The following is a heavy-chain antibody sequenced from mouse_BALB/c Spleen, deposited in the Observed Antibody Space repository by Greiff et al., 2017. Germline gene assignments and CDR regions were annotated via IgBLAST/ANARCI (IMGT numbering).Heavy chain of an antibody. D-gene: IGHD4-1*01. Sequence: VKLMESGAELVKPGASVKLSCKASGYTFTEYIIHWVKQRSGQGLEWIGVINPGSGGTNYNEKFKGKATLTADKSSSTAYMQLSSLTSDDSAVYFCARSELDWTWFAYWGQGTLVTVSA. CDR3: ARSELDWTWFAY. J-gene: IGHJ3*01. CDR2: INPGSGGT. CDR1: GYTFTEYI. V-gene: IGHV1-54*01.